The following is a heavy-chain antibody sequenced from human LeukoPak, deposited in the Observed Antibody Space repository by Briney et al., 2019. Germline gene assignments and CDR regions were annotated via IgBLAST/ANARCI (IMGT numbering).Heavy chain of an antibody. D-gene: IGHD1-26*01. Sequence: GGSLRLSCAASGFTFSSFGMSWVRQAPGKGLEWVSAISGSGGSTYYADSVKGRFTISRDNSKNTLYLQMNSLRAEDTAVYYCAKDPSGSYYVVAPYFYYFDYWGQGTLVTVSS. J-gene: IGHJ4*02. V-gene: IGHV3-23*01. CDR3: AKDPSGSYYVVAPYFYYFDY. CDR2: ISGSGGST. CDR1: GFTFSSFG.